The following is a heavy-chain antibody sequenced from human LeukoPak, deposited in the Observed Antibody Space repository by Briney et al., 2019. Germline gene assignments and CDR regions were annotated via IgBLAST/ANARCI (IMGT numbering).Heavy chain of an antibody. CDR1: GGSFSGFY. Sequence: SETLSLTCAVYGGSFSGFYWGWNRPPPGKGLEGIGETKYSGSTTYNPSLKSRLTISVDTSKNQFSLKLSSVTAADTAVYYCARMYYYDSGSYSSPFDYWGQGTLVTVSS. D-gene: IGHD3-10*01. CDR2: TKYSGST. V-gene: IGHV4-34*01. J-gene: IGHJ4*02. CDR3: ARMYYYDSGSYSSPFDY.